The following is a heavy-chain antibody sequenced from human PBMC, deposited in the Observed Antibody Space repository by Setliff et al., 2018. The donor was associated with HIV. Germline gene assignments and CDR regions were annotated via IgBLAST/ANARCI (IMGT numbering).Heavy chain of an antibody. J-gene: IGHJ4*02. CDR3: ARGLSFYDPGGFDY. Sequence: KPSETLSLTCTVTGGSISSGGFYWTWIRQHPGKGLEWIGYIYGSGSTGYNPSLTSRVTMSTDTPNNRFALKLTSVTAADTAVYYCARGLSFYDPGGFDYWGQGTLVTVSS. V-gene: IGHV4-31*03. CDR1: GGSISSGGFY. CDR2: IYGSGST. D-gene: IGHD3-22*01.